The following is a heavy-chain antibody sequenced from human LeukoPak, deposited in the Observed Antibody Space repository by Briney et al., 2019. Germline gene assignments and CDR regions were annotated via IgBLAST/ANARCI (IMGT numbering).Heavy chain of an antibody. V-gene: IGHV1-2*02. J-gene: IGHJ6*03. D-gene: IGHD5-12*01. CDR2: INPNSGGT. Sequence: ASVKVSCKASGYTFTGYYTHWVRQAPGQGLEWMGWINPNSGGTNYAQKFQGRVTMTRDTSISTAYMELSRLRSDDTAVYYCAKDLVATISRYYYYYYMDVWGKGTTVTISS. CDR1: GYTFTGYY. CDR3: AKDLVATISRYYYYYYMDV.